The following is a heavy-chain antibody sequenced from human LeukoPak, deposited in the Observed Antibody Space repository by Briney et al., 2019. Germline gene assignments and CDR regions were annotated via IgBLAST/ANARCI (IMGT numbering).Heavy chain of an antibody. CDR2: ISSSSSYI. Sequence: GGSLRLSCAASGFTFSSYSMNWVRQAPGKGLEWVSSISSSSSYIYYADSVKGRFTISRDNAKTSLYLQMNSLRAEDTAVYYCAREGYVWGSYRPNWFDPWGQGTLVTVSS. J-gene: IGHJ5*02. CDR3: AREGYVWGSYRPNWFDP. CDR1: GFTFSSYS. D-gene: IGHD3-16*02. V-gene: IGHV3-21*01.